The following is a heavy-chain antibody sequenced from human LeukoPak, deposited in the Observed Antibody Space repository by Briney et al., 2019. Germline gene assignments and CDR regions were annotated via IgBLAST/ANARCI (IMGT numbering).Heavy chain of an antibody. CDR2: IYYSGTT. D-gene: IGHD6-13*01. Sequence: SETLSLTCTVSGGSIGTHSWNWIRQPPGKGLEWIGYIYYSGTTNYNPSLKSRVTISVDTSKSQFSLKLSSVTAADTAVYYCARGVYIAAAQYGYWGQGTLVTVSS. V-gene: IGHV4-59*11. CDR1: GGSIGTHS. J-gene: IGHJ4*02. CDR3: ARGVYIAAAQYGY.